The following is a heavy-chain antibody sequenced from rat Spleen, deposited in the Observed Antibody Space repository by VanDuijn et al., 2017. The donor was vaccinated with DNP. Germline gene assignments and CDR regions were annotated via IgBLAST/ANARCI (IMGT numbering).Heavy chain of an antibody. J-gene: IGHJ3*01. CDR2: ISTSGGST. CDR3: SRLLPPFTY. D-gene: IGHD1-4*01. Sequence: EVQLVESGGGLVQPGRSMKLSCAASGFTFSSFPMAWVRQAPTKGLEWVATISTSGGSTYYRDSVKGRFTISRDNAKSTLYLQMSSLRSEDTATYYCSRLLPPFTYWGQGTLVTVSS. V-gene: IGHV5-46*01. CDR1: GFTFSSFP.